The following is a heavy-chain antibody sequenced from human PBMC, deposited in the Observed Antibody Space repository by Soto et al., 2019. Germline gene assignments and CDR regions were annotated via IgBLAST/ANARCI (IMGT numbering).Heavy chain of an antibody. CDR2: SYYSEST. V-gene: IGHV4-31*03. CDR3: ARTKCSGGSCYSWSLEY. J-gene: IGHJ4*02. Sequence: PSETLSLTCTVSGGSITTGGYYWSWILHLPGKGLEWIGHSYYSESTYYNPSLKSRVSISLDTSKNQFSLKLSFVTAADTAMYYCARTKCSGGSCYSWSLEYWGQGTTVIVSS. D-gene: IGHD2-15*01. CDR1: GGSITTGGYY.